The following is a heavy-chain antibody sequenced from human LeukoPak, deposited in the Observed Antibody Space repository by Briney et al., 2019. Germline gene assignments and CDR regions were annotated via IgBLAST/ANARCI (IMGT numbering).Heavy chain of an antibody. CDR2: ISWNSGSI. CDR1: GFTFDDYA. V-gene: IGHV3-9*01. CDR3: AKDRGYSGYDFGAFDI. D-gene: IGHD5-12*01. Sequence: GRSLSLSCAASGFTFDDYAMHWVRQAPGKGLEWVSGISWNSGSIGYADSVKGRFTISRDNAKNSLYLQMNSLRAEDTALYYCAKDRGYSGYDFGAFDIWGQGTMVTVSS. J-gene: IGHJ3*02.